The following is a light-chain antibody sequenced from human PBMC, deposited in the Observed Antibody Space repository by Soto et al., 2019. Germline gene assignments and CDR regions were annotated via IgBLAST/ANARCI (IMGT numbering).Light chain of an antibody. V-gene: IGKV3-15*01. Sequence: EIVLTQSPATLSLSPGGRATLSCRASQSISDTLAWYQQKPGQAPRLLIHGASTRATGFPARFSGSGSGTHFTLTVTRLQSEDFAIYYCQQYNNWPCTLGQGTMVDIK. CDR3: QQYNNWPCT. CDR1: QSISDT. CDR2: GAS. J-gene: IGKJ1*01.